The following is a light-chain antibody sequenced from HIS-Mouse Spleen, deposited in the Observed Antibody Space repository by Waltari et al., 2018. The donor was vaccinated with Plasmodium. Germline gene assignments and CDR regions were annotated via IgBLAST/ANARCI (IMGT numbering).Light chain of an antibody. CDR2: EGS. J-gene: IGLJ3*02. CDR3: CSYAGSSTFV. V-gene: IGLV2-23*03. CDR1: SSDVGRSNL. Sequence: QSALTQPASVSGSPGQSITISCTGTSSDVGRSNLVSWYQQHPGKAPKLMIYEGSTRPSGVSNRFSGSKSGNTASLTISGLQAEDEADYYCCSYAGSSTFVFGGGTKLTVL.